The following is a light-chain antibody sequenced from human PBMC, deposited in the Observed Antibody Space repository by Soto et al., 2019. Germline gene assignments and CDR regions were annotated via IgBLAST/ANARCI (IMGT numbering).Light chain of an antibody. CDR1: NSDVGGYNS. CDR2: EVS. V-gene: IGLV2-14*01. CDR3: SSYTSSSTLV. J-gene: IGLJ1*01. Sequence: LTEPGSMSGSPGQSITISCTGTNSDVGGYNSVSWYQQHPGKAPKVMIYEVSNRPSGVSNRFSGSKSGNTASLTISGLHAEDEADYYCSSYTSSSTLVFETGTKVT.